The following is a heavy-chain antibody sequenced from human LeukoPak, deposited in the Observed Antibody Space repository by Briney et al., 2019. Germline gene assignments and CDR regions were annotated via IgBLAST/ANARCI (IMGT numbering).Heavy chain of an antibody. V-gene: IGHV4-61*02. J-gene: IGHJ4*02. CDR1: GGSISSGSYY. CDR3: ARGVFCSSTSCYFPDFDY. D-gene: IGHD2-2*01. Sequence: SETLSLTCTVSGGSISSGSYYWGWIRQPAGKGLEWIGRIYTSGSTNYNPSLKSRVTISVDTSKNQFSLKLSSVTAADTAVYYCARGVFCSSTSCYFPDFDYWGQGTLVTVSS. CDR2: IYTSGST.